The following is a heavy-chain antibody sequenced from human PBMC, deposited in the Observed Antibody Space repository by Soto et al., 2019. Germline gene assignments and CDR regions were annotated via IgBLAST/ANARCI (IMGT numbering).Heavy chain of an antibody. D-gene: IGHD2-2*01. V-gene: IGHV4-31*03. CDR1: GGSISSGGYY. Sequence: QVQLQESGPGLVKPSQTLSLTCTVSGGSISSGGYYWSWIRQHPGKGLEWIGYIYYSGSTYYNPSLKSRVTISVDTSKNQFSLKLSSVTAADTAVYYCAREYCSSTSCYEAFDYWGQGTLVTVSS. J-gene: IGHJ4*02. CDR3: AREYCSSTSCYEAFDY. CDR2: IYYSGST.